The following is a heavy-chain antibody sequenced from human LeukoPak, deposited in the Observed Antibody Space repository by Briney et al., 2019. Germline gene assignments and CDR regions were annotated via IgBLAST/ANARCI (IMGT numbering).Heavy chain of an antibody. CDR2: IYSGGST. CDR3: ARGRDSSSWYYYYGMDV. Sequence: GGSLRLSCAASGFTVSSNYMSWVRQAPGKGLEWVSVIYSGGSTCYADSVKGRFTISRDNSKNTLYLQMNSLRAEDTAVYYCARGRDSSSWYYYYGMDVWGQGTTVTVSS. CDR1: GFTVSSNY. D-gene: IGHD6-13*01. J-gene: IGHJ6*02. V-gene: IGHV3-53*01.